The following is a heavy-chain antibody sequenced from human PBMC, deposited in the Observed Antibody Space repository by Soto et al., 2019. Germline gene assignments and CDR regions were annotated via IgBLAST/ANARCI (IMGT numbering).Heavy chain of an antibody. Sequence: GGSLRLSCAASGFTFSSYGMHWVRQAPGKGLEWVAVIWYDGSNKYYADSVKGRFTISRDNSKNTLYLQMNSLRAEDTAVYYCARAYGDYSYYYYYGMDVWGQGTTVTVSS. J-gene: IGHJ6*02. D-gene: IGHD4-17*01. CDR2: IWYDGSNK. CDR1: GFTFSSYG. CDR3: ARAYGDYSYYYYYGMDV. V-gene: IGHV3-33*01.